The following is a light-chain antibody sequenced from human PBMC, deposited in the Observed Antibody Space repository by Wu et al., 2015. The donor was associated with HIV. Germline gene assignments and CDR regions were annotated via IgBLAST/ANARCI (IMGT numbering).Light chain of an antibody. CDR3: QQRSNWPPIT. Sequence: ELVLTQSPGTLSLSPGGRATLSCRASQTVNSNFLSWYQHKPGQAPRLLIFDASSRATGIPDRFSGSGSGTDFTLTISSLEPEDFAVYYCQQRSNWPPITFGQGTRLEIK. V-gene: IGKV3D-20*02. J-gene: IGKJ5*01. CDR1: QTVNSN. CDR2: DAS.